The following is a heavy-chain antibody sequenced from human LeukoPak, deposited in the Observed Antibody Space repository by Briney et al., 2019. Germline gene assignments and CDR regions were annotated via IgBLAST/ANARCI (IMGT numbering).Heavy chain of an antibody. Sequence: SETLSLTCAVYGGSFSGYYWSWIRQPPGKGLGWIGEINHSGSTNYNPSLKSRVTISVDTSKNQFSLKLSSVTAADTAVYYCARTSSGWYIRTSDYWGQGTLVTVSS. CDR3: ARTSSGWYIRTSDY. D-gene: IGHD6-19*01. J-gene: IGHJ4*02. CDR1: GGSFSGYY. V-gene: IGHV4-34*01. CDR2: INHSGST.